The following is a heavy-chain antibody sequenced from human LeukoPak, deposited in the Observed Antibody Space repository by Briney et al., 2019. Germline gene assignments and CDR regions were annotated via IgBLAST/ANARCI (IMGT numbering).Heavy chain of an antibody. V-gene: IGHV4-34*01. D-gene: IGHD6-6*01. Sequence: SETLSLTCAVYGGSFSGYYWSWIRQPPGKGLEWIGEINHSGSTNYNPSLKSRVTKSVDTSKNQFSLKLSSVTAADTAVYYCATQRGSSSTYYFDYWGQGTLVTVSS. CDR1: GGSFSGYY. CDR2: INHSGST. J-gene: IGHJ4*02. CDR3: ATQRGSSSTYYFDY.